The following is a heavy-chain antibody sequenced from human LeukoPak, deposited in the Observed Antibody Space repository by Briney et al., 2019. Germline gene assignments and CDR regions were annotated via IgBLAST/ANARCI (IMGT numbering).Heavy chain of an antibody. CDR1: GFTFSSYA. J-gene: IGHJ4*02. D-gene: IGHD4-17*01. V-gene: IGHV3-23*01. CDR3: ATAADDYGDLKLFDY. Sequence: GGSLRLSCAASGFTFSSYAMSWVRQAPGKGLEWVSAISGSGGSTYYADSVKGRFTISRDNSKNTLYLQMNSLRAEDTAVYYCATAADDYGDLKLFDYWGQGTLVTVSS. CDR2: ISGSGGST.